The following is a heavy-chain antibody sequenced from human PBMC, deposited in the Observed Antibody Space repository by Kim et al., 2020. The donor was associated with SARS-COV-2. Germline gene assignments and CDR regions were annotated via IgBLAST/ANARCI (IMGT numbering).Heavy chain of an antibody. CDR2: LYSGGTT. D-gene: IGHD5-12*01. J-gene: IGHJ4*02. V-gene: IGHV3-53*01. Sequence: GGSLRLSCAASGFTVSDNFMNWVRQAPGKGLEWVSVLYSGGTTYYAGSVKGRFTISRDDSKNTVYLQMNSLRAEDTAVYYCARGLLRCLDYWGQGTLVT. CDR3: ARGLLRCLDY. CDR1: GFTVSDNF.